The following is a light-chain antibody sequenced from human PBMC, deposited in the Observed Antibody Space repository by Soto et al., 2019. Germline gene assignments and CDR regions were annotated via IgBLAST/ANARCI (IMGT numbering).Light chain of an antibody. V-gene: IGKV1-5*03. CDR1: QSFGSW. J-gene: IGKJ3*01. Sequence: DIQMTQSPSTLSASVGDRVTITCRASQSFGSWLAWYQQKPGKAPKLLIYEAATLENGVPSRFSGRRPETELTQFTLTISSLQPDDFATYYCHPHNPYPGPFGPGTKVDIK. CDR3: HPHNPYPGP. CDR2: EAA.